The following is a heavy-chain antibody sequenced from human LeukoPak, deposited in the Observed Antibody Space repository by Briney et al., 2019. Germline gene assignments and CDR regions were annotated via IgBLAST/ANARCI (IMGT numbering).Heavy chain of an antibody. V-gene: IGHV3-30*18. CDR1: GFTFSSYG. CDR2: ISYDGSNK. D-gene: IGHD3-22*01. Sequence: GGSLRLSCAASGFTFSSYGMHWVRQAPGKGLEWVAVISYDGSNKYYADSVKGRFTISRDNSKNTLYLQMNSLRAEDTAVYYCAKDLGDSSGFSIDYWGQGTLVTVSS. CDR3: AKDLGDSSGFSIDY. J-gene: IGHJ4*02.